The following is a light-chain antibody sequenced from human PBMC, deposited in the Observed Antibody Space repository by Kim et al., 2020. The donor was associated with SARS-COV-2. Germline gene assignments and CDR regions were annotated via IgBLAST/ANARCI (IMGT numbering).Light chain of an antibody. Sequence: PGHKVTISCSGSSSNIERNYVFWYQQLPGTAPKLLIYSNDQRPSGVPDRFSGSKSGTSASLAISGLRSDDEADYFCATWDDSLKVFGTGTKVTVL. V-gene: IGLV1-47*01. CDR1: SSNIERNY. CDR3: ATWDDSLKV. J-gene: IGLJ1*01. CDR2: SND.